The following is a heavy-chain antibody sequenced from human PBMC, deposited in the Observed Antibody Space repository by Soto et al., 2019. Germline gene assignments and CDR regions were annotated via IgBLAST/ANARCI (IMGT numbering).Heavy chain of an antibody. J-gene: IGHJ4*02. V-gene: IGHV1-3*01. CDR1: GYTFTSYD. CDR2: INAGNVNT. CDR3: ARDKVTGIIDY. Sequence: ASVKVSCKASGYTFTSYDMHWVRQAPGQRLEWMGWINAGNVNTKYSQKFQGRVTITRDTSASTANMRRSSLRSEDTAVYYCARDKVTGIIDYWCQGTVITVSS. D-gene: IGHD1-20*01.